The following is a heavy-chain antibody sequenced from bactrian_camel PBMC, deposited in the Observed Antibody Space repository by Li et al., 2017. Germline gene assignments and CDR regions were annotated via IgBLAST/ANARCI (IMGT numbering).Heavy chain of an antibody. Sequence: HVQLVESGGGLVQPGGPLRLSCAASGFTFSSYGALWVRQAPGKGLEWVCSIATTYRFTTCIDSVKGRFTISKDNAKNTLYLQMNSLNPEDTAAYYCTADLGLMGYWGPGTQVTVS. CDR2: IATTYRFT. V-gene: IGHV3S6*01. CDR1: GFTFSSYG. J-gene: IGHJ6*01. CDR3: TADLGLMGY. D-gene: IGHD3*01.